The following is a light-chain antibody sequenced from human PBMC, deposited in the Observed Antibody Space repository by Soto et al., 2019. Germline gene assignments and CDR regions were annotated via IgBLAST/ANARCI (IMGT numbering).Light chain of an antibody. V-gene: IGLV2-8*01. CDR3: SSYAGSNNYV. J-gene: IGLJ1*01. CDR2: EVS. Sequence: QSALTQPPSASGSPGQSVTISCTGTSSDVGVYNYLSWYQQHPGKAPKLMIYEVSKRPSGVPDRFSGSKSGNTASLTVSGLQAEDEADYYCSSYAGSNNYVFGTGTKVTVL. CDR1: SSDVGVYNY.